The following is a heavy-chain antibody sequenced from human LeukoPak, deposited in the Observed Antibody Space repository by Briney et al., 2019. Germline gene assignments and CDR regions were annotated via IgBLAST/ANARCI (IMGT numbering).Heavy chain of an antibody. Sequence: SKTLSLTCTVSGGSISSGSYYCNWIRQPAGKGLEWIGRIYTSGSTNYNPSLKSRVTMSVDTSKNQFSLKLSSVTAADTAVYYCARAVGSGSFQTYYYYMDVWGKGTTVTISS. CDR3: ARAVGSGSFQTYYYYMDV. J-gene: IGHJ6*03. CDR1: GGSISSGSYY. V-gene: IGHV4-61*02. D-gene: IGHD3-10*01. CDR2: IYTSGST.